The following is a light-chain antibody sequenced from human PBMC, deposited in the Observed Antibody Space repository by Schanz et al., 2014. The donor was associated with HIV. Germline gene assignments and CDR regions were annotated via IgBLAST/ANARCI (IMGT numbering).Light chain of an antibody. V-gene: IGLV1-40*01. CDR1: SSNIGAGYE. Sequence: QSVLTQPPSVSGAPGQRVTISCTGSSSNIGAGYEVHWYKQLPETAPKLLIFGDKNRPSGVPDRYSGSKSGTSATLVITGLQTGDEADYYCATWDTTLSAVVFGGGTKLTVL. J-gene: IGLJ2*01. CDR2: GDK. CDR3: ATWDTTLSAVV.